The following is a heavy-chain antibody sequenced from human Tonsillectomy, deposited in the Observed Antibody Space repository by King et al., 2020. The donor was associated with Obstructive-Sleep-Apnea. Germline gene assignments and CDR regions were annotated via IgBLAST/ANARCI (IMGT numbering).Heavy chain of an antibody. D-gene: IGHD2-21*02. V-gene: IGHV4-59*01. CDR1: GGSISSYY. J-gene: IGHJ4*02. CDR3: AGSLAYCGGDCYSLDY. CDR2: IYHSGST. Sequence: QLQESGPGLVKPSETLSLTCTVSGGSISSYYWSWIRQPPEKGLEWIGYIYHSGSTNYNPSLQSRVTISVDTSKNQFSLRLGSVTAADTAVYYCAGSLAYCGGDCYSLDYWGQGTLVTVSS.